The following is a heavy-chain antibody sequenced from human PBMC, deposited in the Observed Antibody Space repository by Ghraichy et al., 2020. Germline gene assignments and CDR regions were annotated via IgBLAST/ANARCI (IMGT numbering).Heavy chain of an antibody. D-gene: IGHD3-22*01. CDR1: GGSFSDYY. J-gene: IGHJ4*02. Sequence: SETLSLTCAVYGGSFSDYYWSWIRQPPGKGLEWIGEINHSGSTNYNPSLRGRVTISVDTSKKQFSLKLSSVTAADTAVYYCASLYYYFDSGGKLGGYFDYWGQGTLVTVSS. V-gene: IGHV4-34*01. CDR3: ASLYYYFDSGGKLGGYFDY. CDR2: INHSGST.